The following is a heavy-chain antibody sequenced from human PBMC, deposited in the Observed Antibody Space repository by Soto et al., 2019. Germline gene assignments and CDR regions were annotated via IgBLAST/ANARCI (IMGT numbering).Heavy chain of an antibody. CDR3: ARASRLPARPFDY. Sequence: ASVKVSCKASGYTFTGYYMHWVRQAPGQGLEWMGWINPNSGGTNYAQKFQGWVTMTRDTSISTAYMELSSLRSEDTAVYYCARASRLPARPFDYWGQGTLVTVSS. CDR2: INPNSGGT. V-gene: IGHV1-2*04. D-gene: IGHD2-2*01. CDR1: GYTFTGYY. J-gene: IGHJ4*02.